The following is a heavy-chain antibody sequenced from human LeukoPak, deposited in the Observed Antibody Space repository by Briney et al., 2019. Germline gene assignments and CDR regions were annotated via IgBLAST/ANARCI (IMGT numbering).Heavy chain of an antibody. CDR2: IYHSGST. D-gene: IGHD1-26*01. CDR3: ARDSSGSPSSFDI. Sequence: SGTLSLTCAVSGGSISSSNWWSWVRQPPGKGLEGIGEIYHSGSTNYNPSLKSRVTISVDKSKNQFSLKLSSVTAADTAVYYCARDSSGSPSSFDIWGQGTMVTVSS. J-gene: IGHJ3*02. CDR1: GGSISSSNW. V-gene: IGHV4-4*02.